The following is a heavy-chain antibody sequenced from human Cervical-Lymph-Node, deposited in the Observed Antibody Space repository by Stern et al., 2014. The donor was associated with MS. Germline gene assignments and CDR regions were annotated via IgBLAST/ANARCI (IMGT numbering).Heavy chain of an antibody. CDR2: FSLRTAT. CDR1: GGSFSDYF. CDR3: ARIFQGVHDGIDI. D-gene: IGHD3-10*01. J-gene: IGHJ3*02. Sequence: QVQLQQWGAGLLKPSETLSLTCIVYGGSFSDYFWSWIRQAPGKGLEWIGEFSLRTATTYNPSLKIRVAISVDTPKNQFSLTLISVTAADTAVYYCARIFQGVHDGIDIWGQGTMVTISA. V-gene: IGHV4-34*01.